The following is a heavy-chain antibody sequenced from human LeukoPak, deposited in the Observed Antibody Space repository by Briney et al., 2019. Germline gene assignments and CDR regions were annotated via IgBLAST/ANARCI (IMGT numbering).Heavy chain of an antibody. D-gene: IGHD2-2*01. CDR3: AKLEYQLLGKFDY. Sequence: GGSLKLSCAASGFTFSSYAMSWVRQAPGKGLEWVSAISGSGGSTYYADSVKGRFTISRDNSKNTLYLQMNSLRAEDTAVYYCAKLEYQLLGKFDYWGQGTLVTVSS. V-gene: IGHV3-23*01. CDR2: ISGSGGST. CDR1: GFTFSSYA. J-gene: IGHJ4*02.